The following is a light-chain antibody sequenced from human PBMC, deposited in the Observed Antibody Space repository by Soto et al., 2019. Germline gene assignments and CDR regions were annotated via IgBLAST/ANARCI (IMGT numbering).Light chain of an antibody. Sequence: EIVLTQSPGTLSLSPGERATRSCRASQSVSSSYLAWYQQKPGQAPRLLIYVASTRATGIPARFSGSGSGTEFTLTISSLQSEDFAVYYCQQYNNWPRTFGQGTKVDIK. CDR2: VAS. J-gene: IGKJ1*01. CDR3: QQYNNWPRT. V-gene: IGKV3-15*01. CDR1: QSVSSSY.